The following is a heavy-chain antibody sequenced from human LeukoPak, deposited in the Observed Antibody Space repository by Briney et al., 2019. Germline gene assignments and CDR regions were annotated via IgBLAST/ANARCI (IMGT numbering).Heavy chain of an antibody. CDR1: GFTFSNYA. CDR3: AKEYGDYGPDWFDP. Sequence: GGSLRLSCAASGFTFSNYAKNWVRQAPGKGLEWVSGISASGGNTYYADSVKGRFTISRDNSKNTLYLQMHSLRAEDTAVYYCAKEYGDYGPDWFDPWGQGNLVTVSS. CDR2: ISASGGNT. V-gene: IGHV3-23*01. D-gene: IGHD4-17*01. J-gene: IGHJ5*02.